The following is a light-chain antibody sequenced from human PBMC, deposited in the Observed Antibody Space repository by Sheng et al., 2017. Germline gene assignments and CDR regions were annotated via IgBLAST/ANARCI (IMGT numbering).Light chain of an antibody. Sequence: SYDLTQPPSVSVSPGQTASITCSGDKLGDKYVSWYQQRPGQAPVLVMFRDNKRPSGIPERFSGSNSGNTATLTISETQAMDEADYFCQVWDSNTAVFGGGTMLTVL. CDR2: RDN. J-gene: IGLJ2*01. CDR3: QVWDSNTAV. CDR1: KLGDKY. V-gene: IGLV3-1*01.